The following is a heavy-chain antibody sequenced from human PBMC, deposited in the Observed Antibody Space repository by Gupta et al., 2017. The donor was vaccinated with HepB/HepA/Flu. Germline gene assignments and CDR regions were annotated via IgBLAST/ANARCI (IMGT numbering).Heavy chain of an antibody. D-gene: IGHD3-3*01. J-gene: IGHJ3*02. CDR2: IYYSGSN. CDR3: ATRLDTIFGVGSDGDDAFDI. Sequence: QLQLQESGPGLVKPSETLSLTCTVSGGSISSSSYYWGWIRQPPGKGLEWIGSIYYSGSNYYNPSLKRRVTISVDTSKNQFSLKRRSVTAADTAVYYCATRLDTIFGVGSDGDDAFDIGGQGTMVTVSS. V-gene: IGHV4-39*01. CDR1: GGSISSSSYY.